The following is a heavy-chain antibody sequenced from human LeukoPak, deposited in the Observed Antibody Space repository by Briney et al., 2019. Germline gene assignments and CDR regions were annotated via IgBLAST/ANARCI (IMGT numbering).Heavy chain of an antibody. D-gene: IGHD6-13*01. V-gene: IGHV3-21*01. J-gene: IGHJ4*02. CDR2: ISSSSSYI. CDR1: GFTLISYS. CDR3: ATGGKNIAAAGTGY. Sequence: PGGSLRLSCAASGFTLISYSMNWLRQAPGKGLEWVPSISSSSSYIYYAHSVKGRFTISRDNAKNSLYLQMNSLRAEDTAVYYCATGGKNIAAAGTGYWGQGTLVTVSS.